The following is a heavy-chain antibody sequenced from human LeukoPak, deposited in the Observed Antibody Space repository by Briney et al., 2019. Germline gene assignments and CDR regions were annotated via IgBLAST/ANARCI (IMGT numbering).Heavy chain of an antibody. CDR1: GFTFSSYW. Sequence: GGSLRLSCAASGFTFSSYWMHWVRQVPGKGLVWVSRINSDGSSTSYADSVMGRFTISRDNAENSLYLQMNTLRAEDTAMYYCARVVYHGAAASYLFDTWGQGTMVTVSS. CDR2: INSDGSST. V-gene: IGHV3-74*01. D-gene: IGHD1-14*01. J-gene: IGHJ3*02. CDR3: ARVVYHGAAASYLFDT.